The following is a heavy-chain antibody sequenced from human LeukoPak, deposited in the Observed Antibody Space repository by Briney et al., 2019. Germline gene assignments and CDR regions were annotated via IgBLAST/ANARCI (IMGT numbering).Heavy chain of an antibody. Sequence: ASVKVSCKASGYTFTSYGISWVRQAPGQGLEWMGWISAYNGNTNYAQKLQGRVTMTTDTSTSTTYMELRSLRSDDTAVYYCARGGGVIRFAPNWFDPWGRGTLVTVSS. CDR2: ISAYNGNT. D-gene: IGHD3-10*01. J-gene: IGHJ5*02. CDR1: GYTFTSYG. V-gene: IGHV1-18*01. CDR3: ARGGGVIRFAPNWFDP.